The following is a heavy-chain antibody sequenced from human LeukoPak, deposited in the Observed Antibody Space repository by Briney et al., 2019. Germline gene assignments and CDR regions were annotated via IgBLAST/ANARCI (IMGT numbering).Heavy chain of an antibody. J-gene: IGHJ4*02. CDR2: ISGSGGST. V-gene: IGHV3-23*01. D-gene: IGHD6-19*01. CDR1: GFTFSSYG. CDR3: ARGSSGWYFNY. Sequence: PGGSLRLSCAASGFTFSSYGMSWVRQAPGKGLEWVSAISGSGGSTYYADSVKGRFTISRDNAKNSLYLQMNSLRAEDTAVYYCARGSSGWYFNYWGQGTLVTVSS.